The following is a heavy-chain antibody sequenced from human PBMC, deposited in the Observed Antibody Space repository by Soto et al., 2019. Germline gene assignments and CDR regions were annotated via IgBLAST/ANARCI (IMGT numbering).Heavy chain of an antibody. CDR3: ARGSCSGGSCYEEGAFDI. CDR1: GGTFSSYA. Sequence: QVQLVQSGAEVKKPGSSVKVSCKASGGTFSSYAISWVRQAPGQGLEWMGGIIPIFGTANYAQKFQGRVTITADESTSTAYMELSSLRCEDTAVYYCARGSCSGGSCYEEGAFDIWGQGTMVTVSS. J-gene: IGHJ3*02. D-gene: IGHD2-15*01. CDR2: IIPIFGTA. V-gene: IGHV1-69*01.